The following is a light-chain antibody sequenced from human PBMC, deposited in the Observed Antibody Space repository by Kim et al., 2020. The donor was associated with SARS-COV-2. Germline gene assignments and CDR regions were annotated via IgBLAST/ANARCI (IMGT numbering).Light chain of an antibody. J-gene: IGKJ1*01. CDR2: GAS. CDR3: QQYNNWWT. V-gene: IGKV3-15*01. Sequence: EIVMTQSPATLSVSPGERATLSCRASQSVSSNLAWYQQKPGKAPRLLIYGASTRATGIPARFSGSGSGTEFTLTISSLQSEDFAVYYCQQYNNWWTFGQGNKVDIK. CDR1: QSVSSN.